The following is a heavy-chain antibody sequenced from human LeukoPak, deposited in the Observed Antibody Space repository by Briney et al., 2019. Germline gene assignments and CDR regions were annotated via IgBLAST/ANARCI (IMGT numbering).Heavy chain of an antibody. D-gene: IGHD2-2*01. V-gene: IGHV3-7*03. CDR1: GFTFSSSW. CDR2: IKQDGTEE. J-gene: IGHJ4*02. Sequence: GGSLRLSCVASGFTFSSSWMSCVRRAPGKGLEWVANIKQDGTEEYYVDSVRGRFSIFKDNAKNSLYLQMNSLRAEDTAVYYCARDPCHGALDYWGQGALVTVSS. CDR3: ARDPCHGALDY.